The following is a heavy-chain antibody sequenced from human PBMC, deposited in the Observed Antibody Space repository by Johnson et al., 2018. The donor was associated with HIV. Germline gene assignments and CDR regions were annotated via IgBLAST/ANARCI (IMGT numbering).Heavy chain of an antibody. J-gene: IGHJ3*02. V-gene: IGHV3-30-3*01. D-gene: IGHD6-13*01. CDR3: ARKGAAARDAFDI. Sequence: QVQLVESGGGVVQPGRSLRLSCAASGFTFSSYAMHWVRQAPGKGLEWVAVISYDGSNKYYADSVKGRFTISRDNSKGTLYLQMDGLRPEDTALYYCARKGAAARDAFDIWGQGTMVTVSS. CDR1: GFTFSSYA. CDR2: ISYDGSNK.